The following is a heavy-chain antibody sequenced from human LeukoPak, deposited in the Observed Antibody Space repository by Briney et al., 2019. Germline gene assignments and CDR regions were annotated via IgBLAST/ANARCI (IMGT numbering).Heavy chain of an antibody. CDR2: MNPNSGNT. CDR3: ARDVYFSGGSYPVHDAFDI. Sequence: ASVKVSCKASGYTFTSYDINWVRQATGQGLEWMGWMNPNSGNTGYAQKFQGRVTMTRNTSISTAYMELSSPRSEDTAVYYCARDVYFSGGSYPVHDAFDIWGQGTMVTVSS. J-gene: IGHJ3*02. D-gene: IGHD1-26*01. CDR1: GYTFTSYD. V-gene: IGHV1-8*01.